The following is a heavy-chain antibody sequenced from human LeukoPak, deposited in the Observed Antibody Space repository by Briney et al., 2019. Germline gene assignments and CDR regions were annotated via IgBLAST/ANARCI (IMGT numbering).Heavy chain of an antibody. V-gene: IGHV4-59*01. J-gene: IGHJ2*01. CDR1: GGSISSFS. CDR2: IYYSGST. D-gene: IGHD4-23*01. Sequence: SETLSLTCTVSGGSISSFSWSWIRQPPGKGLEWIGYIYYSGSTNYNPSLKSRVTMSVDTSKNQFSPKLSSVTAADTAVYYCARGYGGLNWYFDLWGRGTLVTVSS. CDR3: ARGYGGLNWYFDL.